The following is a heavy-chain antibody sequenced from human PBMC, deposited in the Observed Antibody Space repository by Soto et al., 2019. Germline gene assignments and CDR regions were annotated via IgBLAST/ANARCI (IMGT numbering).Heavy chain of an antibody. V-gene: IGHV3-21*01. CDR1: GFTFSSYS. CDR2: ISSSSSYI. J-gene: IGHJ6*02. Sequence: PGGSLRLSCAASGFTFSSYSMNWVRQAPGKGLEWVSSISSSSSYIYYADSVKGRFTISRDNAKNSLYLQMNSLRAEDTAVYYCARDNNDSNYFGGYYYYYGMDVWGQGTTVTVSS. D-gene: IGHD4-4*01. CDR3: ARDNNDSNYFGGYYYYYGMDV.